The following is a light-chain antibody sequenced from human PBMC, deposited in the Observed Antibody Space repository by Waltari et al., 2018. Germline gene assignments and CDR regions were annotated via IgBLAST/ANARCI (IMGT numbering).Light chain of an antibody. CDR1: NIGAKS. J-gene: IGLJ3*02. V-gene: IGLV3-21*02. CDR3: QVWDSTSDHRV. Sequence: SYVLTQPPSVSVAPGQPAKITCEGNNIGAKSVHWYQQRPGQAPVLVVFDESDRPSGIPERFSGANSGNTATLTITRVEAGDEADYYCQVWDSTSDHRVFGGGTKLTVL. CDR2: DES.